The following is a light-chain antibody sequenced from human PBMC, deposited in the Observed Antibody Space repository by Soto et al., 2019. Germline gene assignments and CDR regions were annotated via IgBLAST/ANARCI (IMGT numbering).Light chain of an antibody. V-gene: IGKV1-39*01. CDR2: AAS. CDR1: HNISSY. CDR3: QQGYSAPRVH. Sequence: DIQMTQSPSSLSASVGDRVSITSRASHNISSYLNWYQLKPGEAPRLLIYAASTLQSGVPPRFSGRGTRTAFTLPIRSLQPDDFATYLRQQGYSAPRVHFRQGTRLEIK. J-gene: IGKJ5*01.